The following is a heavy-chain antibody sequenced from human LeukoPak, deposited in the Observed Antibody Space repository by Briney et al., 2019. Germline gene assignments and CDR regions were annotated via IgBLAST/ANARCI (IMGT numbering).Heavy chain of an antibody. D-gene: IGHD2-2*01. CDR3: AGVYCSSTSCPLAAFDI. V-gene: IGHV3-74*01. CDR2: INSDGSST. CDR1: GFTFSSYW. Sequence: GGSLRLSCAASGFTFSSYWMHWVRQAPGKGLVWVSRINSDGSSTSYADSVKGRFTISRDNAKNTLYLQMNSLRAEDTAVYYCAGVYCSSTSCPLAAFDIWGQGTMVSVSS. J-gene: IGHJ3*02.